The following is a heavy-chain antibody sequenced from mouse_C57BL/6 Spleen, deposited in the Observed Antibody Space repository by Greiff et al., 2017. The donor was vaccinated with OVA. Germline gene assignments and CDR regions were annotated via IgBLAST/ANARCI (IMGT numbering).Heavy chain of an antibody. Sequence: QVQLKESGPGLVQPSQNLSITCTVSGFSLTSYGVHWVRQSPGKGLEWLGVIWSGGSTDYNAAFISRLSISKDNSKSQVFFKMNSLQADDTAIYYCARNANWDLYYFDYRGQGTTLTVSS. CDR2: IWSGGST. V-gene: IGHV2-2*01. CDR1: GFSLTSYG. J-gene: IGHJ2*01. D-gene: IGHD4-1*01. CDR3: ARNANWDLYYFDY.